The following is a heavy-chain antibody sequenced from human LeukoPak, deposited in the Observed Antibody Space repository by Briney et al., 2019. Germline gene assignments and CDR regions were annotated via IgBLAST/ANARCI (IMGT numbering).Heavy chain of an antibody. CDR1: GGTFSRYA. D-gene: IGHD3-22*01. CDR3: AVPYYYDSSGYPTGLDP. Sequence: SVKVSCKASGGTFSRYAISWVRQASGQGLEWMGGIIPIFGTANYAQKFQGRVTITTDESTSTAYMELSSLRSEDTAVYYCAVPYYYDSSGYPTGLDPWGQGTLVTVSS. J-gene: IGHJ5*02. V-gene: IGHV1-69*05. CDR2: IIPIFGTA.